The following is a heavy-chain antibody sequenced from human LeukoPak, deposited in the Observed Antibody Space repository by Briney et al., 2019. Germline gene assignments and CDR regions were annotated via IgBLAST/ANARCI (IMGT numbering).Heavy chain of an antibody. V-gene: IGHV3-23*01. Sequence: GGSLRLSCAASGFTFSTYAMTWVRQAPGKGLECVSVISRSGSSTHYADSVKGRFTISRDNSKNMLYLQMNSLRAEDTAIYYCARDSSHYLGSSDYWGQGTLVTVSS. CDR2: ISRSGSST. CDR3: ARDSSHYLGSSDY. CDR1: GFTFSTYA. D-gene: IGHD6-6*01. J-gene: IGHJ4*02.